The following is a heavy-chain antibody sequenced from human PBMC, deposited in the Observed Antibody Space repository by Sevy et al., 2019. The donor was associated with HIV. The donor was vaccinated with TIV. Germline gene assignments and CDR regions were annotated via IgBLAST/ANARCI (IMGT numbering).Heavy chain of an antibody. J-gene: IGHJ3*02. D-gene: IGHD4-17*01. CDR2: ISWNSGSI. CDR3: AKAVTTDAFDI. V-gene: IGHV3-9*01. CDR1: GFTFDDYA. Sequence: GGSLRLSCAASGFTFDDYAMHWVRQAPGKGLEWVSGISWNSGSIGYADSVKGRFTISRDNAKNSLYLQMNSLIAEDTALYYCAKAVTTDAFDIWGQGTMVTVSS.